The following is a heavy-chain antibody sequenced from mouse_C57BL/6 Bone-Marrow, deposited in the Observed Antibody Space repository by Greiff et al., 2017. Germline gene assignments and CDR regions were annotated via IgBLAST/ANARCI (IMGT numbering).Heavy chain of an antibody. J-gene: IGHJ2*01. CDR2: INYDGSST. CDR3: AREDSNYGDYFDY. Sequence: EVKVVESEGGLVQPGSSMKLSCTASGFTFSDYYMAWVRQVPEKGLEWVANINYDGSSTYYLDSLKSRFIISRDNAKNILYLQMSSLKSEDTATYYCAREDSNYGDYFDYWGQGTTLTVSS. V-gene: IGHV5-16*01. CDR1: GFTFSDYY. D-gene: IGHD2-5*01.